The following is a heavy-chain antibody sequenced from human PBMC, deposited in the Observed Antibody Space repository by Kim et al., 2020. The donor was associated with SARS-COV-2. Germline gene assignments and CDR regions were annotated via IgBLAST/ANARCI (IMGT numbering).Heavy chain of an antibody. J-gene: IGHJ4*02. Sequence: GGSLRLSCAASGFTFSSYSMTWVRQAPGKGLEWVSSTTSSGSPRYYADSVKGRFTISRDNTENSLYLQMDSLRAEDTAVYYCARVGVPSFENDYWGQGTLVTVSS. CDR3: ARVGVPSFENDY. D-gene: IGHD3-16*01. CDR1: GFTFSSYS. V-gene: IGHV3-21*01. CDR2: TTSSGSPR.